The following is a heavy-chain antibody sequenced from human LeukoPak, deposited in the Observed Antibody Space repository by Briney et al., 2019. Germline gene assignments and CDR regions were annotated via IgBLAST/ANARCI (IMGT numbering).Heavy chain of an antibody. CDR3: ARVLAMTIDY. CDR1: GFTFSDYY. J-gene: IGHJ4*02. V-gene: IGHV3-11*05. Sequence: PGGSLRLSCAASGFTFSDYYMSWIRQAPGKGLEWVSYISSSSSYTNYADSVKGRFTISRDNAKSSLYLQMNSLRAEDTAVYYCARVLAMTIDYWGQGTLVTVSS. CDR2: ISSSSSYT.